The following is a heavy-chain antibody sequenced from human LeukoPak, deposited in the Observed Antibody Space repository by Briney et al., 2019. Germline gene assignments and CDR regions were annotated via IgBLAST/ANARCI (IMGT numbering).Heavy chain of an antibody. CDR3: ARGKASRVLYQLLWMGYYGMDV. V-gene: IGHV1-8*01. D-gene: IGHD2-2*01. CDR1: GYTFTSYD. CDR2: MNPNSGNT. J-gene: IGHJ6*02. Sequence: ASVKVSCKASGYTFTSYDINWVRQATGQGLEWMGWMNPNSGNTGYAQKFQGRVTMTRNTSISTAYMELSSLRSEDTAVYYCARGKASRVLYQLLWMGYYGMDVWGQGTTVTVSS.